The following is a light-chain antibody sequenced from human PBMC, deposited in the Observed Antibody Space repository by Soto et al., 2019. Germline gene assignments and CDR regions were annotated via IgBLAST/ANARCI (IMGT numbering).Light chain of an antibody. CDR1: HVVSNY. CDR3: QHYYSYPYT. CDR2: AAS. V-gene: IGKV1-8*01. Sequence: AIRMTQSPSSLSASIGDRVTITCRASHVVSNYLAWYQQKPGKAPKALIYAASFLQSGVPSRFSGSGSGTDVSLTISFLQSEDFATYYCQHYYSYPYTFGQGTTLQMK. J-gene: IGKJ2*01.